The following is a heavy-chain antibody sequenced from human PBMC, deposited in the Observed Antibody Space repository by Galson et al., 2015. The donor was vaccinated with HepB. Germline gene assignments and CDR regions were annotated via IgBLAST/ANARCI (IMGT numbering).Heavy chain of an antibody. J-gene: IGHJ6*03. CDR2: INSDGSTT. CDR1: GFSLSRHW. CDR3: ARGPMLFYHFYYYMDV. Sequence: SLRLSCAASGFSLSRHWMHWVRQAPGKGLVWVSRINSDGSTTDYADSVKGRFTISRDNAKKTLYLQMNSLRAEDTALYYCARGPMLFYHFYYYMDVWGKGTTVTVSS. D-gene: IGHD2-2*01. V-gene: IGHV3-74*01.